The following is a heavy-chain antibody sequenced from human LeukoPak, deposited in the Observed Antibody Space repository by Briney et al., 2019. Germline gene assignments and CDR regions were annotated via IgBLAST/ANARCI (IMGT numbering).Heavy chain of an antibody. D-gene: IGHD6-13*01. V-gene: IGHV3-23*01. CDR1: GFTFSSYA. Sequence: GGSLRLSCAASGFTFSSYAMSWVRQAPGKGLEWVSAISGSGGSTYYADSVKGRFTISRDNSKNTLYLQMNSLRAEDTAVYYCARELGIAAAGTWSATYYFDYWGQGTLVTVSS. J-gene: IGHJ4*02. CDR3: ARELGIAAAGTWSATYYFDY. CDR2: ISGSGGST.